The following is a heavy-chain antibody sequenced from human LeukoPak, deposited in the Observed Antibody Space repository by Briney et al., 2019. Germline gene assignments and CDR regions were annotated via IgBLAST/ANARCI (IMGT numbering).Heavy chain of an antibody. Sequence: PGGSLRLSCSASGFTFSNYGMHWVRQAPGKGLEWVAAIWYDGTNTYYGDSVKGRFTISRDNSKNTLYLHMNSLRAEDTAVYYCASHRAPGYRLPVDYWGQGSLVSVSS. CDR3: ASHRAPGYRLPVDY. CDR2: IWYDGTNT. D-gene: IGHD5-12*01. J-gene: IGHJ4*02. V-gene: IGHV3-33*01. CDR1: GFTFSNYG.